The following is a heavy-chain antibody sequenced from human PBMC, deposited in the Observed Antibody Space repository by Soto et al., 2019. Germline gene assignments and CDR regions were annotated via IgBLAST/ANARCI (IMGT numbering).Heavy chain of an antibody. CDR1: GGTLSSYA. CDR3: AKRIAVVSGFYYYYGMDV. CDR2: IIPIFGTA. V-gene: IGHV1-69*13. D-gene: IGHD6-19*01. Sequence: ASVKVSCQASGGTLSSYAISWVRQAPGHGLEWMGGIIPIFGTANYAQKFQGRVTITADESTSTAYMELSSLRSEDTAVYYCAKRIAVVSGFYYYYGMDVWGQGTTVTVSS. J-gene: IGHJ6*02.